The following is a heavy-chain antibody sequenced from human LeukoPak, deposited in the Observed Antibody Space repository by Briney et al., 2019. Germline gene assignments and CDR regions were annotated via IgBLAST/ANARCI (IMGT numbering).Heavy chain of an antibody. CDR1: GGTFSSYA. J-gene: IGHJ4*02. V-gene: IGHV1-69*13. D-gene: IGHD2-21*02. CDR3: ARSPAFVVVTGGSFDY. Sequence: SVKVSCKASGGTFSSYAISWVRQAPGQGLEWMGGIIPIFGTANYAQKFQGRVTITADESTSTAYMELSSLRPEDTVVYYCARSPAFVVVTGGSFDYWGQGTLVTVSS. CDR2: IIPIFGTA.